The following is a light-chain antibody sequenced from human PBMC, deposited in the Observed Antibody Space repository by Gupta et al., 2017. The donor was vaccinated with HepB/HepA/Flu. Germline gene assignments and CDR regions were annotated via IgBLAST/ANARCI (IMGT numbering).Light chain of an antibody. V-gene: IGLV2-23*02. CDR1: SSDVVSYNL. J-gene: IGLJ1*01. Sequence: QSALTQPASVSGSPGQSITICCTGTSSDVVSYNLVSWYQHYPGKPPKLMIYEVNKWPSGVSNRFSGSKSGNTASLTISGLQAEDEADYYCCSYAGSTTFYVFGTGTKVTVL. CDR3: CSYAGSTTFYV. CDR2: EVN.